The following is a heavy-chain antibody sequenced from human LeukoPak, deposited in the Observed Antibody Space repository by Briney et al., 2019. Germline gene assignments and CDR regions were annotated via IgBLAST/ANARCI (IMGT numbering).Heavy chain of an antibody. Sequence: EASVKVSCKTSGYTFSSYTITWVRQAPGQGLQWMGWINTNTGNPTYAQGFTGRYVFSLDTSVSTAYLQISGLTADDTAVYFCGRDPRLGIRGYTYGYIEYWGQGTLVTVSS. J-gene: IGHJ4*02. CDR2: INTNTGNP. CDR3: GRDPRLGIRGYTYGYIEY. D-gene: IGHD5-18*01. CDR1: GYTFSSYT. V-gene: IGHV7-4-1*02.